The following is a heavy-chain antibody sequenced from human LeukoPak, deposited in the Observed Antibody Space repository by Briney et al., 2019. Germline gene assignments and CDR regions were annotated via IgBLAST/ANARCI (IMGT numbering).Heavy chain of an antibody. Sequence: GESLKISCKGSGYSFTGYWIGWVRQMPGKGLEWMGIIYPDDSDTRYSPSFQGQVTISADKSINTAYLQRSSLKASDTAMYYCARQMTTVTTGDYWGQGTLVTVSS. CDR1: GYSFTGYW. CDR3: ARQMTTVTTGDY. D-gene: IGHD4-17*01. V-gene: IGHV5-51*01. CDR2: IYPDDSDT. J-gene: IGHJ4*01.